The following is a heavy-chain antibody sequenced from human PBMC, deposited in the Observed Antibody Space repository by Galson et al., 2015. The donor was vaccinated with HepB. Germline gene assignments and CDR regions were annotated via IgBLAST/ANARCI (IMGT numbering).Heavy chain of an antibody. CDR2: ISGSGGST. V-gene: IGHV3-23*01. D-gene: IGHD4-11*01. Sequence: SLRLSCAASGFTFSTYAMSWVRQAPGKGLEWVSAISGSGGSTYYANSVKGRFTISRDNSKNTLYLQMNSLRAEDTAVYYCAKWDHSDYVEYWGQGTLVTVSS. CDR3: AKWDHSDYVEY. J-gene: IGHJ4*02. CDR1: GFTFSTYA.